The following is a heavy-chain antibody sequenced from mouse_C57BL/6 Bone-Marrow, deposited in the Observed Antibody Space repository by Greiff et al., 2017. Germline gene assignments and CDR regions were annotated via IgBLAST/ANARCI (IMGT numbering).Heavy chain of an antibody. V-gene: IGHV1-18*01. J-gene: IGHJ3*01. CDR2: INPNNGGT. CDR3: ARAGDLDPGCAY. Sequence: VQLQQSGPELVKPGASVKIPCKASGYTFTDYNMDWVKQSHGKSLEWIGDINPNNGGTIYNQKFKGKATLTVDKSSSTAYMELRSLTSEDTAGYYCARAGDLDPGCAYWGQGTLVTVSA. CDR1: GYTFTDYN.